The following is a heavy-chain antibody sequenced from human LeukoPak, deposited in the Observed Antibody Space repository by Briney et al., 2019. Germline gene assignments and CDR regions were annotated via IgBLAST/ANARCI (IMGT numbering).Heavy chain of an antibody. CDR2: ISWDSGSI. D-gene: IGHD2-15*01. CDR3: AKDAKLLLTYYCDY. CDR1: GFTFDDYT. Sequence: GGSLRLSCVASGFTFDDYTMHWVRQAPGKGLEWVSGISWDSGSIDYADSVKGRFTISRDNAKNSLYLQMNRLRAEDTALYYCAKDAKLLLTYYCDYWGQGTLVTVSS. V-gene: IGHV3-9*01. J-gene: IGHJ4*02.